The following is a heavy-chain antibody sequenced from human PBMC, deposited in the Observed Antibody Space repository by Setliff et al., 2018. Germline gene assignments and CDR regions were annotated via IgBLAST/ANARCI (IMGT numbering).Heavy chain of an antibody. CDR3: ARVRDCSGGICHRGFHHYMDV. J-gene: IGHJ6*03. CDR1: GYTFTGYY. CDR2: IDPSADYT. D-gene: IGHD2-15*01. Sequence: ASVKVSCKASGYTFTGYYLHWVRQAPGQGLEWMGIIDPSADYTNYAQKFQGRVTMTKDTSTITAYMELSSLRSEDTAVYYCARVRDCSGGICHRGFHHYMDVWGKGITVTVSS. V-gene: IGHV1-46*01.